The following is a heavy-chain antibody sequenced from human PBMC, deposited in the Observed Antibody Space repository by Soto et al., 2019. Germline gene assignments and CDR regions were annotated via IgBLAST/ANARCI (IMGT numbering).Heavy chain of an antibody. J-gene: IGHJ4*02. CDR2: ISYDGSNK. CDR3: AKESCSGGSCYPS. V-gene: IGHV3-30*18. Sequence: QVQLVESGGGVVQPGRSLRLSCAASGFTFSSYGMHWVRQAPGKGLEWVAVISYDGSNKYYADSVKGRFTISRDNSKNTRYLQMNSLSAEDTAVYYCAKESCSGGSCYPSWGQGTLATVSS. CDR1: GFTFSSYG. D-gene: IGHD2-15*01.